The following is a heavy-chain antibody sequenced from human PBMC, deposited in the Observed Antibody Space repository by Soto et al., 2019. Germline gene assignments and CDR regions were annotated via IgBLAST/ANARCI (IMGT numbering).Heavy chain of an antibody. CDR2: ISYDGSNK. CDR1: GFTFSSYA. Sequence: GGSLRLSCAAPGFTFSSYAMHWVRQAPGKGLEWVAVISYDGSNKYYADSVKGRFTISRDNSKNTLYLQMNSLRAEDTAVYYCARDRGAREYYDFWSGYYVYYYGMDVWGQGTTVTVSS. J-gene: IGHJ6*02. D-gene: IGHD3-3*01. V-gene: IGHV3-30-3*01. CDR3: ARDRGAREYYDFWSGYYVYYYGMDV.